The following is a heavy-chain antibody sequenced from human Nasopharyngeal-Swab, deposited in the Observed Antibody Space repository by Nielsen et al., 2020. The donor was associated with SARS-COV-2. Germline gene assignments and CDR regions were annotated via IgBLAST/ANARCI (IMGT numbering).Heavy chain of an antibody. CDR1: GGSFSGYY. CDR2: IYYSGST. D-gene: IGHD6-6*01. Sequence: SETLSLTCAVYGGSFSGYYWSWIRQPPGKGLEWIGYIYYSGSTNYNPSLKSRVTISVDTSKNQFSLKLSSVTAADTAVYYCARFTSVGDAFDIWGQGTMVTVSS. V-gene: IGHV4-59*01. CDR3: ARFTSVGDAFDI. J-gene: IGHJ3*02.